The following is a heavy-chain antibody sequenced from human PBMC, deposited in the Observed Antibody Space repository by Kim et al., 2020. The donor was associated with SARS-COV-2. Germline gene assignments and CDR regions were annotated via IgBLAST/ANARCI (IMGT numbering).Heavy chain of an antibody. V-gene: IGHV3-30*07. J-gene: IGHJ6*03. Sequence: VKGRFTISRDNSKNSLYLQMNSLRGDDTAVYFCARGRFCSSTNCFSYMDVWGRGTTVIVSS. D-gene: IGHD2-2*01. CDR3: ARGRFCSSTNCFSYMDV.